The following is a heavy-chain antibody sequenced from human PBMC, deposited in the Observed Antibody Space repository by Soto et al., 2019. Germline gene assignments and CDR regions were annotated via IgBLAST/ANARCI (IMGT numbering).Heavy chain of an antibody. J-gene: IGHJ5*02. CDR1: GFTFSSYS. Sequence: GGSLRLSSAASGFTFSSYSMNWVRQAPEKGLEWVSSLSSSTRYIYYADSVKGRFTISRDNAKNSLYLQMNSLRAEDTAVYYCARARAFGDPAVTEFDPWGQGP. D-gene: IGHD4-17*01. V-gene: IGHV3-21*01. CDR2: LSSSTRYI. CDR3: ARARAFGDPAVTEFDP.